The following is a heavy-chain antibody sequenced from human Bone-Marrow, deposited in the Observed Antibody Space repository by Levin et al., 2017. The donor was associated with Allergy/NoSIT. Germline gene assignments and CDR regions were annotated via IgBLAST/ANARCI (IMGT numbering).Heavy chain of an antibody. Sequence: PGGSLRLSCAASGFSFSSYGMTWVRQAPGKGLEWVSLISGSATLTFYADSVKGRFTISRDNSKNTLYLQMDSLTAEDTAMYFCAKKLCPSNNCHGTYDALDIWGQGTMVTVSS. D-gene: IGHD1-26*01. CDR2: ISGSATLT. J-gene: IGHJ3*02. V-gene: IGHV3-23*01. CDR3: AKKLCPSNNCHGTYDALDI. CDR1: GFSFSSYG.